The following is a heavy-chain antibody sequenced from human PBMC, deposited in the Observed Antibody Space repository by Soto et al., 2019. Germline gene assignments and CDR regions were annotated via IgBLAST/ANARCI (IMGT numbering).Heavy chain of an antibody. CDR3: ARAGYGSGSYYTLSFDY. D-gene: IGHD3-10*01. Sequence: PGGSLRLSCAASGLNFNNAWMRWVRQAPGKGLEWVSVIYSGGSTYYADSVKGRFTISRDNSKNTVYLQMNSLSAEDTAVYYCARAGYGSGSYYTLSFDYWGQGSLVTVSS. CDR1: GLNFNNAW. CDR2: IYSGGST. V-gene: IGHV3-53*01. J-gene: IGHJ4*02.